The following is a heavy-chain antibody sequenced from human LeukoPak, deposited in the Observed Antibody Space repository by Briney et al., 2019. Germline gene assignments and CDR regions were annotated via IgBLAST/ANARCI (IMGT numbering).Heavy chain of an antibody. CDR3: AKDRLPDGRWSLDY. Sequence: GGSLRLSCAASGFTFSTYAMNWVRRAPGKGLEWVSGIYGSGGGIQYADSVKGRFTISRDNSKNTLYLQMNSLRAEDTALYYCAKDRLPDGRWSLDYWGQGTLVTVSS. V-gene: IGHV3-23*01. D-gene: IGHD6-13*01. CDR1: GFTFSTYA. CDR2: IYGSGGGI. J-gene: IGHJ4*02.